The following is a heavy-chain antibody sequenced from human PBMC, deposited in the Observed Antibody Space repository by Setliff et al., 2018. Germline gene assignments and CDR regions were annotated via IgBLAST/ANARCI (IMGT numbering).Heavy chain of an antibody. CDR3: ATDGPVLNGDYVS. Sequence: SETLSLTCSVSGASISTTYYYWDWIRQSPEKGLEWIGTIYQNGITYYNPSVKSRVTISVDKSKNQFSLSLRSVTAADTAVYYCATDGPVLNGDYVSWGQGTLVTVSS. CDR2: IYQNGIT. J-gene: IGHJ5*02. V-gene: IGHV4-39*07. CDR1: GASISTTYYY. D-gene: IGHD3-16*01.